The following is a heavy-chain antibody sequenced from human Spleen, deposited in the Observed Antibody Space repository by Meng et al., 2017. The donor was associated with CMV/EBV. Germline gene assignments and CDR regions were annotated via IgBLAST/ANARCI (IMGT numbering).Heavy chain of an antibody. V-gene: IGHV6-1*01. Sequence: SSNRAAWNWIRQPPSRGLEWLGRTYYRSKWYNDYAVSVKSRITINPDTSKNQFSLQLNSVTPEDTAVYYCARVKGYCSGGSCCDWFDPWGQGTLVTVSS. CDR2: TYYRSKWYN. CDR1: SSNRAA. J-gene: IGHJ5*02. D-gene: IGHD2-15*01. CDR3: ARVKGYCSGGSCCDWFDP.